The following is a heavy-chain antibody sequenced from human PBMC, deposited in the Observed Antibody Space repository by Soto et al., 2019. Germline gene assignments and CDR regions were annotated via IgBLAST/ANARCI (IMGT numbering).Heavy chain of an antibody. V-gene: IGHV3-30*18. CDR2: ISYDGSNK. CDR1: GFTFSSYG. D-gene: IGHD6-13*01. CDR3: AKEHSSSWPRRPPGARIDYYYYGMDV. J-gene: IGHJ6*02. Sequence: GGSLRLSCAASGFTFSSYGMHWVRQAPGKGLEWVAVISYDGSNKYYADSVKGRFTISRDNSKNTLYLQMNSLRAEDTAVYYCAKEHSSSWPRRPPGARIDYYYYGMDVWGQGTTVTVSS.